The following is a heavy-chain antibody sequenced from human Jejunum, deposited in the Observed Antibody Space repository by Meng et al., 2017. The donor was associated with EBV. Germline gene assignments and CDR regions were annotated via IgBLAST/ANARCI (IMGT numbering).Heavy chain of an antibody. Sequence: EVQLVEFGGGLVQPGDSLRLSCAASGFTLSSYWMHWVRQAPGKGLVWVSRINSDGSKTNYADSVKGRFTISRDIAKNTLYLQLNSLRADDTAVYYCVRGPPPDTWGQGTLVTVSS. CDR2: INSDGSKT. CDR3: VRGPPPDT. J-gene: IGHJ5*02. CDR1: GFTLSSYW. V-gene: IGHV3-74*01.